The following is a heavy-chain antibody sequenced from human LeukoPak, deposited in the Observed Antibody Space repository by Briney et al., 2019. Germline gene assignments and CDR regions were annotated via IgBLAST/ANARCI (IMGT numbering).Heavy chain of an antibody. Sequence: GGSLRLSCAASGFTFSSYWMSWVRQAPGKGLEWVANIKQDGSEKYYVDSVKGRFTISRDNSKNSLYLQMNSLRAEDTALYYCAKDIRGSTSWYGLDYWGQGTLVTVSS. D-gene: IGHD6-13*01. J-gene: IGHJ4*02. CDR2: IKQDGSEK. CDR3: AKDIRGSTSWYGLDY. V-gene: IGHV3-7*03. CDR1: GFTFSSYW.